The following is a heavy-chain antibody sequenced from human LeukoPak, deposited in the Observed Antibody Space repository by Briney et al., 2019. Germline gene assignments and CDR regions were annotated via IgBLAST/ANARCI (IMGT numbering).Heavy chain of an antibody. Sequence: PGGSLRLSCAASGITFSTYAIHWVRQAPGKGLEWVAVISYHGSNKYYADSVKGRFTISRDNSKNTLYLQMNSLRAEDTAVYYCARESPTYYDFWSGYHAFDIWGQGTMVTVSS. J-gene: IGHJ3*02. CDR1: GITFSTYA. D-gene: IGHD3-3*01. V-gene: IGHV3-30-3*01. CDR2: ISYHGSNK. CDR3: ARESPTYYDFWSGYHAFDI.